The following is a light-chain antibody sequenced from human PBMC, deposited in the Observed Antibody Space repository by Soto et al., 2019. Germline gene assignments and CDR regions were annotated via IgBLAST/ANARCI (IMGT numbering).Light chain of an antibody. CDR3: QVWDSSTDHRV. CDR2: DDN. Sequence: SYELTQPPSVSVAPGQTARISCGGNNIGGKSVHWYQQKPGQAPVLVVYDDNDRPSGIPERFSGYNSGNTATLTISRVEAGDEAEYYCQVWDSSTDHRVFGTGTKVTVL. V-gene: IGLV3-21*02. CDR1: NIGGKS. J-gene: IGLJ1*01.